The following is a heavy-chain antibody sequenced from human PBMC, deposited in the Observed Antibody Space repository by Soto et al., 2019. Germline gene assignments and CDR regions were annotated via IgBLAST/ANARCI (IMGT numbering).Heavy chain of an antibody. J-gene: IGHJ4*02. CDR1: GFTFSSYG. Sequence: GSLRLSCAASGFTFSSYGMHWVRQAPGKGLEWVAVIWYDGSNKYYADSVKGRFTISRDNSKNTLYLQMNSLRAEDTAVYYCARDRPGAGDSSSYSFDYWGQGTLVTVSS. V-gene: IGHV3-33*01. CDR2: IWYDGSNK. D-gene: IGHD6-6*01. CDR3: ARDRPGAGDSSSYSFDY.